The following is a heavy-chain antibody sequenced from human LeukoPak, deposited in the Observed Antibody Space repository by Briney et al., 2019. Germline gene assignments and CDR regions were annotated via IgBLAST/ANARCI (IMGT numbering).Heavy chain of an antibody. CDR3: ARDMGATVTKPAYWYFDL. D-gene: IGHD4-17*01. Sequence: GASVKVSCKVSGYTLTELSMHWVRQAPGKGLEWMGGFDPEDGETIYAQKFQGRVTMTEDTSTSTAYMELRSLRSDDTAVYYCARDMGATVTKPAYWYFDLWGRGTLVTVSS. J-gene: IGHJ2*01. CDR2: FDPEDGET. V-gene: IGHV1-24*01. CDR1: GYTLTELS.